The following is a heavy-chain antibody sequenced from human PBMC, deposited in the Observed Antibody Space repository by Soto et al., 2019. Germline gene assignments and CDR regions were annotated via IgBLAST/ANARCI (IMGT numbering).Heavy chain of an antibody. D-gene: IGHD2-15*01. V-gene: IGHV1-69*12. CDR2: IIPIFGTA. CDR1: GGTFSSYA. J-gene: IGHJ4*02. Sequence: QVQLVQSGAEVKKPGSSVKVSCKASGGTFSSYAISWVRQAPGQGLEWMGGIIPIFGTANYAQKFQGRVTIAADESPGTAYMELSSLRSEDTALYYCARESRYCSGGSCYFLPGIDYWGQGTLVTVSS. CDR3: ARESRYCSGGSCYFLPGIDY.